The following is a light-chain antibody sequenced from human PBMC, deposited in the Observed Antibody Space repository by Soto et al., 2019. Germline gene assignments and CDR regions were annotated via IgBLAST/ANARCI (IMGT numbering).Light chain of an antibody. V-gene: IGKV3-15*01. Sequence: EIVLTQSPATLSLSPGERATLSCRASQDISSYLAWYQQTPGQAPRLLIYGASRRATGFPARFSGSGSGTDFTLTISSLQSEDFAVYYCQQYNNWPRTFGQGTRWIS. CDR1: QDISSY. J-gene: IGKJ1*01. CDR2: GAS. CDR3: QQYNNWPRT.